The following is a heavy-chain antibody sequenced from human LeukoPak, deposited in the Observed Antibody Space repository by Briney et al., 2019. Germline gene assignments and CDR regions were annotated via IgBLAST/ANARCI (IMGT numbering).Heavy chain of an antibody. CDR2: ISSSGSTI. J-gene: IGHJ4*02. CDR3: ASGYSYGKVDY. D-gene: IGHD5-18*01. CDR1: GLTFSSYE. V-gene: IGHV3-48*03. Sequence: GGSLRLSCAASGLTFSSYEMNWVRQAPGKGLEWVSYISSSGSTIYYADSVKGRFTISRDNAKNSLYLQMNSLRAEGTAVYYCASGYSYGKVDYWGQGTLVTVSS.